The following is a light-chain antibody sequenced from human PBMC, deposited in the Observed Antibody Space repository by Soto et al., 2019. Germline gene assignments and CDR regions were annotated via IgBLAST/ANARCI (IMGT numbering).Light chain of an antibody. CDR2: AAS. Sequence: DIQMTQSPSSLSALVGDRVTITCRASQSISGNLNWYQQKPGKAPNLLIYAASSLQSGLPSRFTGSASGTELPRPITRLKPEDYATDYSHQIYSSPWTFGQGTHVEIK. J-gene: IGKJ1*01. CDR1: QSISGN. V-gene: IGKV1-39*01. CDR3: HQIYSSPWT.